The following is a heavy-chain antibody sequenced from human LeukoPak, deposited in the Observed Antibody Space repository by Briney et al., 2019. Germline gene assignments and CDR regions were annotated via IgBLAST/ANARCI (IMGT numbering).Heavy chain of an antibody. J-gene: IGHJ5*01. D-gene: IGHD2-21*02. Sequence: GGSLRLSCAASGFTFSSYSMNWVRQAPGKGLEWVSYISSSSSTIYYADSVKGRFTISRDNSNNTLFLHMNSLRAEDTAVYFCAKDSDSVLVTAIFDSWGQGSLVTVSS. CDR2: ISSSSSTI. V-gene: IGHV3-48*04. CDR1: GFTFSSYS. CDR3: AKDSDSVLVTAIFDS.